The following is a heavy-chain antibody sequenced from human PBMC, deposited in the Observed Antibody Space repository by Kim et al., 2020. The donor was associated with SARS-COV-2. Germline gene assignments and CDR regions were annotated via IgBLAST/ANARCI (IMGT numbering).Heavy chain of an antibody. CDR2: IDPSDSYT. D-gene: IGHD3-3*01. Sequence: GESLKISCKSSGYSFGSYWINWVRQMPGKGLEWMGMIDPSDSYTNYSPSFQGHVTISADKSITTAYLQWSSLKASDTAMYYCARLTGMGPITNDYWGQGTLVTVSS. J-gene: IGHJ4*02. CDR3: ARLTGMGPITNDY. CDR1: GYSFGSYW. V-gene: IGHV5-10-1*01.